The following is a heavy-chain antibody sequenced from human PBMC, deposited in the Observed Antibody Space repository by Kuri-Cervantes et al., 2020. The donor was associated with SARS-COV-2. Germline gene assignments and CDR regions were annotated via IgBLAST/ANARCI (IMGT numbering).Heavy chain of an antibody. CDR3: ARNRGSGWPFFDY. J-gene: IGHJ4*02. D-gene: IGHD6-19*01. Sequence: GESLKISCAASGFTFNNYWMHWVRQAPGKGLVWVSRLSTDGSRADYADSVKGRFTISRDNAKNTLYLQMNSLRVEDTAVYYCARNRGSGWPFFDYWGQGTLVTVSS. CDR1: GFTFNNYW. CDR2: LSTDGSRA. V-gene: IGHV3-74*01.